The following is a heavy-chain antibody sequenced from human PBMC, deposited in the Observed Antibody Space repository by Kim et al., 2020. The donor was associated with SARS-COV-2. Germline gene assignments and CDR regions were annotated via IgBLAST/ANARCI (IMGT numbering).Heavy chain of an antibody. CDR1: GGTFSSYA. CDR3: ARGRRPYYYDSSGYYFSY. D-gene: IGHD3-22*01. V-gene: IGHV1-69*13. J-gene: IGHJ4*02. Sequence: SVKVSCKASGGTFSSYAISWVRQAPGQGLEWMGGIIPIFGTANYAQKFQGRVTITADESTSTAYMELSSLRSEDTAVYYCARGRRPYYYDSSGYYFSYWGQGTLVTVSS. CDR2: IIPIFGTA.